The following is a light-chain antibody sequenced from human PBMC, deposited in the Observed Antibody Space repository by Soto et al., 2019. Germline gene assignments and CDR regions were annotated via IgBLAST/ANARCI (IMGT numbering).Light chain of an antibody. CDR3: MQGTHWPPT. Sequence: DVVMTQSPLSLPVTLGQSASISCRSSQSVVYSDGIAYLSWFQQRPGQSPRRLIYKASNRDSGVPDRFTGSVSGTDFTLTISRVEAEDVGVYYCMQGTHWPPTFGRGTKVEIK. CDR2: KAS. V-gene: IGKV2-30*01. J-gene: IGKJ1*01. CDR1: QSVVYSDGIAY.